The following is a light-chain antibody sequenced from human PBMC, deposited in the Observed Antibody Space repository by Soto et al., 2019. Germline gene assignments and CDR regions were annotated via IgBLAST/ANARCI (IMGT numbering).Light chain of an antibody. Sequence: DIVMTQSPDSLALSLGERATMNCKSSQSVLYSSDNKNYLAWYQHKPGQPPKLLIYWASTRESGVPDRFSGSGSGTDFTLTISGLQADDLAVYYCHQYYTTPLLTFGGGTRVEI. CDR3: HQYYTTPLLT. V-gene: IGKV4-1*01. CDR1: QSVLYSSDNKNY. J-gene: IGKJ4*01. CDR2: WAS.